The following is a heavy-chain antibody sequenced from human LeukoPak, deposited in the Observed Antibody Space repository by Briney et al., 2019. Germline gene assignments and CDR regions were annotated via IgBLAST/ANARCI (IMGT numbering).Heavy chain of an antibody. J-gene: IGHJ4*02. D-gene: IGHD6-19*01. V-gene: IGHV4-61*02. CDR2: IYTSGST. CDR1: GGSINSGTYY. Sequence: TSQTLSLTCTVSGGSINSGTYYWSWIRQPAGKGLEWIGRIYTSGSTNYNPSLKSRATISVDTSKNQFSLELSSVTAADTAVYYCARHRSGWSFDYWGQGTLVTVSS. CDR3: ARHRSGWSFDY.